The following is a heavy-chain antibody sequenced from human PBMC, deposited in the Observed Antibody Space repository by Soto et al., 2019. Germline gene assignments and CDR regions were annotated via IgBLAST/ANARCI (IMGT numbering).Heavy chain of an antibody. V-gene: IGHV3-30*18. CDR3: AKDLGSSWPDHALTFDY. J-gene: IGHJ4*02. D-gene: IGHD6-13*01. Sequence: GGSLRLSCAASGFTFSSYGMHWVRQAPGKGLEWVAVISYDGSNKYYADSVKGRFTISRDNSKNTLYLQMNSLRAEDTAVYYCAKDLGSSWPDHALTFDYWGQGTLVTVSS. CDR2: ISYDGSNK. CDR1: GFTFSSYG.